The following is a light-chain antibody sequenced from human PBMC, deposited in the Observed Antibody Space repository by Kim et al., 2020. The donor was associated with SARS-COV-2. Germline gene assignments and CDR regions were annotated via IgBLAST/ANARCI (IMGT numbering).Light chain of an antibody. CDR1: KRISSW. CDR3: QQANSFPYT. Sequence: SASVGDRVTNNCRESKRISSWLAWYQQKPGKAPNLLIFAASSLQSGGPSRFSGSGSGTDFSLTISSLQPEDSATYYCQQANSFPYTFGQGTKLEI. CDR2: AAS. J-gene: IGKJ2*01. V-gene: IGKV1-12*01.